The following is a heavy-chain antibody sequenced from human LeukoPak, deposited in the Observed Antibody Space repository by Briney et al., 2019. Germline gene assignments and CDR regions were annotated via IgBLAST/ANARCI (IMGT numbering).Heavy chain of an antibody. CDR3: AREDCTIGAVCSSLLDH. J-gene: IGHJ4*02. D-gene: IGHD2-8*01. CDR1: GLTFSSDL. CDR2: INSDASTI. V-gene: IGHV3-74*01. Sequence: GGSLRLSCAASGLTFSSDLMHWVRQVPGKGLVWVSRINSDASTINYADSVKGRFTISRDNAKNTLYLQMNNLRAEDTAVYYCAREDCTIGAVCSSLLDHWGRGTLVTVSS.